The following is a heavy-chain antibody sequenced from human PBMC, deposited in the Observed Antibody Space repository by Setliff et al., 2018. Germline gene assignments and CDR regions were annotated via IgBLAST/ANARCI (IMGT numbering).Heavy chain of an antibody. CDR2: IYYSGST. CDR3: ARGYYNFLSGYYTPYYFDY. J-gene: IGHJ4*02. D-gene: IGHD3-3*01. V-gene: IGHV4-31*03. CDR1: GGSISSGGYY. Sequence: SETLSLTCTVSGGSISSGGYYWSWIRQHPGMGLEWIGYIYYSGSTYHNPSLKSRVTISVDTSKNQFSLKLSSVTAADTAVYFCARGYYNFLSGYYTPYYFDYWGQGTLVTVSS.